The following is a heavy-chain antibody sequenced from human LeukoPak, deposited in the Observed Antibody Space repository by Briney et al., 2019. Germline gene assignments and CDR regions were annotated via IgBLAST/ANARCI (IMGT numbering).Heavy chain of an antibody. CDR3: ARYRLGWFDP. D-gene: IGHD1-26*01. J-gene: IGHJ5*02. V-gene: IGHV4-61*02. CDR1: GDSITSGDYF. CDR2: IYADGRT. Sequence: SQTLSLTCTVSGDSITSGDYFWSWIRQPAGKGLEWIGRIYADGRTNYNPSLKSRVTLSVDTSKNQFSLKVTSVTAADTAVYYCARYRLGWFDPWGQGTLVTVSS.